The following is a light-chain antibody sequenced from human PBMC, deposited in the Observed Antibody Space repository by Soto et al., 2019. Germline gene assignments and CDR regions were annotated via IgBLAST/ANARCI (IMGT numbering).Light chain of an antibody. CDR3: QQRSNWPPFA. J-gene: IGKJ4*01. Sequence: EIVLTQSPATLSLSPGERATLSCRASQSVSSTLAWYQQKPGQAPRLLIFDASTRATGIPARFSGSGSGTDFTLTISSLEPEDVAVYYCQQRSNWPPFAFGGGTKVEIK. CDR2: DAS. CDR1: QSVSST. V-gene: IGKV3-11*01.